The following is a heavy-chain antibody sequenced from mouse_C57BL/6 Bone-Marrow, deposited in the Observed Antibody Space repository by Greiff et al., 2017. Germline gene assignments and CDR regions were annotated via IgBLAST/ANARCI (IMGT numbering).Heavy chain of an antibody. CDR1: GYTFTGYW. CDR3: ARGIYYYGSSYGWFAY. CDR2: ILPGSGST. D-gene: IGHD1-1*01. J-gene: IGHJ3*01. Sequence: QVQLQQSGAELMKPGASVKLSCKATGYTFTGYWIEWVKQRPGHGLEWIGEILPGSGSTNYNEKFKGKATFTADTSSNTAYMQLSSLTTEDSAIYYCARGIYYYGSSYGWFAYWGQGTLVTVSA. V-gene: IGHV1-9*01.